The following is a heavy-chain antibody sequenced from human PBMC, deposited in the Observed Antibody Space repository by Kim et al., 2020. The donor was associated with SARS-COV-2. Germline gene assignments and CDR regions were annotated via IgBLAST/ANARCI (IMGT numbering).Heavy chain of an antibody. D-gene: IGHD3-10*01. CDR3: AKSGGFSAPHAFNM. CDR2: IIFSGGTT. Sequence: GGSLRLSCVASGFTFSSFSMSWVRQAPGKGLEWVSSIIFSGGTTYSADSVKGRFTISRDNSKNTLYLQMDSLGAEDTAVYYCAKSGGFSAPHAFNMWG. J-gene: IGHJ3*02. CDR1: GFTFSSFS. V-gene: IGHV3-23*01.